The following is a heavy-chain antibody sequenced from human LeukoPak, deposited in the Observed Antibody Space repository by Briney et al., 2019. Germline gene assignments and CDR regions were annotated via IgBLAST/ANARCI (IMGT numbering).Heavy chain of an antibody. CDR1: GGTFSSYA. Sequence: GSSVKVSCKASGGTFSSYAISWVRQAPGQGLEWMGGIIPIFGTANYAQKFQGRVTITTDESTSTAYMELSSLRSEDTAVYYCARDGPGIAVAGNWGRGTLVTVSS. CDR3: ARDGPGIAVAGN. CDR2: IIPIFGTA. V-gene: IGHV1-69*05. J-gene: IGHJ4*02. D-gene: IGHD6-19*01.